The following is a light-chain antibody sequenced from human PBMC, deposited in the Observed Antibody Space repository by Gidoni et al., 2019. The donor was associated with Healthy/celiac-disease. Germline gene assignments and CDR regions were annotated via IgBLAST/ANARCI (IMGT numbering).Light chain of an antibody. J-gene: IGLJ2*01. V-gene: IGLV3-21*04. CDR1: HVGRQR. Sequence: SYVLTQPPSVSVAPVKTARLTCGRRHVGRQRLDVYQQEPSQAPVLVIDFDSDRPSGIPERFSGSNSGNTATLTISRVEAGDEADYYCHVWDSSSDHRAVFGGGTKLTVL. CDR2: FDS. CDR3: HVWDSSSDHRAV.